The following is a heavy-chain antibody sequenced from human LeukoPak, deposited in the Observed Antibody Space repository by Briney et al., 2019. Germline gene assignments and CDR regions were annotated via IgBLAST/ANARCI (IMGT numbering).Heavy chain of an antibody. D-gene: IGHD5-24*01. CDR2: IYYSGST. CDR3: ARAGFLEMATSHDAFDI. J-gene: IGHJ3*02. Sequence: SETLSLTCTVSGGSISSSSYYWGWIRQPPGKGLEWIGSIYYSGSTYYNPSLKSRVTISVDTSKNQFSLKLSSVTAADTAVYYCARAGFLEMATSHDAFDIWGQGTMVTVSS. V-gene: IGHV4-39*07. CDR1: GGSISSSSYY.